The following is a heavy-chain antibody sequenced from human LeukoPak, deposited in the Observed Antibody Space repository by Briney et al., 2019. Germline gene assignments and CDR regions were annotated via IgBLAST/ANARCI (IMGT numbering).Heavy chain of an antibody. CDR2: IIPIFGTA. J-gene: IGHJ4*02. CDR1: GGTFSSYA. CDR3: AREGDYGDANFDY. Sequence: ASVKVSCKASGGTFSSYAISWVRQAPGQGLEWMGGIIPIFGTANYAQKFQGRVTITADKSTSTAYMELSSLRSEDTAVYYCAREGDYGDANFDYWGQGTLVTVSS. V-gene: IGHV1-69*06. D-gene: IGHD4-17*01.